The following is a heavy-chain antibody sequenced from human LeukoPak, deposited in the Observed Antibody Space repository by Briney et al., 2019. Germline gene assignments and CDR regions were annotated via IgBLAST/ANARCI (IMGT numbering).Heavy chain of an antibody. CDR1: GFTFSSYR. CDR3: ARDRYCGGDCYSAFFDY. Sequence: KPGGSLRLSCAAPGFTFSSYRMNWVPQAPGKGLKWVSSISSSSSYIYYADSVKGRFTISRDNAKNSLYLQMNSLRAEDTAVYYCARDRYCGGDCYSAFFDYWGQGTLVTVSS. D-gene: IGHD2-21*02. V-gene: IGHV3-21*01. CDR2: ISSSSSYI. J-gene: IGHJ4*02.